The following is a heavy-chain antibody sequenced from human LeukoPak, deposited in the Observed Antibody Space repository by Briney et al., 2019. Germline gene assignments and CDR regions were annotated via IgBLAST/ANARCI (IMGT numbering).Heavy chain of an antibody. V-gene: IGHV4-39*01. J-gene: IGHJ4*02. CDR2: RYYRGST. CDR1: GDSISSSSSY. CDR3: GRQENRIAAASAGY. Sequence: SETLSLTCIVSGDSISSSSSYWGWIRQPPGKGLEWIGSRYYRGSTYYNPSLKSRVTISEDTSKNQLSLKPSSVTAADTAVYYCGRQENRIAAASAGYWGQGVLVTVSS. D-gene: IGHD6-13*01.